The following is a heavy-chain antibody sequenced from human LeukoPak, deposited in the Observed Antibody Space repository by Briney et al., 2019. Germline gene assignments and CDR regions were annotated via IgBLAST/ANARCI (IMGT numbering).Heavy chain of an antibody. V-gene: IGHV4-39*07. CDR2: LYYSGTT. CDR1: GGSIISSSFY. J-gene: IGHJ4*02. D-gene: IGHD3-10*01. Sequence: PSETLSLTCSVSGGSIISSSFYWGWIRQAPGKGLEWIGSLYYSGTTYYNPSLKSRVTIFIDTSKNQFSLKLNSVTAADTAVYYCAKPRDYYGPFAYWGQGTLVTVSS. CDR3: AKPRDYYGPFAY.